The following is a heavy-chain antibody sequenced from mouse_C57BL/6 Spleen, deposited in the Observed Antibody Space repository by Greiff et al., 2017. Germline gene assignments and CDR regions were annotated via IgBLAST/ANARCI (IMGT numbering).Heavy chain of an antibody. CDR3: ARSDLLWLTPLFDD. CDR1: GYAFSSYW. D-gene: IGHD2-2*01. J-gene: IGHJ2*01. CDR2: IYPGAGDT. Sequence: QVQLQQSGAELVKPGASVKISCKASGYAFSSYWMNWVKQRPGKGLEWIGQIYPGAGDTTYNGTFKGKATLTADKSSSTAYMQLSSLTSEDSAVYFCARSDLLWLTPLFDDWGQGTTLTVSS. V-gene: IGHV1-80*01.